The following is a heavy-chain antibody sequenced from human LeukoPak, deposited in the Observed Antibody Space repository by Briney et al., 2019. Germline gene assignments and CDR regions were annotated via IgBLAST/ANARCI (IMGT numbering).Heavy chain of an antibody. D-gene: IGHD1-26*01. CDR2: TRYDGSDK. CDR1: GFTFSSCG. CDR3: AKDEGVGASYLDY. Sequence: PGGSLRLSCEASGFTFSSCGMHWVRQAPGKGLEWVAYTRYDGSDKYYIDSVKGRFTIARDNSKKTLYLQMTSLRPDDTAVYFCAKDEGVGASYLDYWGQGTLVAVSS. J-gene: IGHJ4*02. V-gene: IGHV3-30*02.